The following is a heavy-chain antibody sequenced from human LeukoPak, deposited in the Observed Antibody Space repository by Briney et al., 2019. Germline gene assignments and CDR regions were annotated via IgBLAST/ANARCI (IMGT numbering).Heavy chain of an antibody. J-gene: IGHJ4*02. V-gene: IGHV3-64D*09. CDR1: GFTFSSYT. CDR2: ISPNGGST. D-gene: IGHD6-13*01. CDR3: VKTIAVAGNFDY. Sequence: AGGSLRLSCSASGFTFSSYTMHWVRQAPGKGLEYVSAISPNGGSTYYGDSVKGRFTISRDNSKKTLYLQMSSLRAEDTAVHYCVKTIAVAGNFDYWGQGTLVTVS.